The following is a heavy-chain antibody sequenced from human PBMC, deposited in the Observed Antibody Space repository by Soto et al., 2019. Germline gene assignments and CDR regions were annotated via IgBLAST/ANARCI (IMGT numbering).Heavy chain of an antibody. CDR2: IYYSGTT. D-gene: IGHD5-18*01. CDR1: GGSFSCYY. J-gene: IGHJ4*02. Sequence: SDTLSLTSAFYGGSFSCYYWSWIRQPPGKGLEWIGYIYYSGTTNYNPSLKSRVTISVDTSKNQFSLQLSSVTAADTAVYYCARLKNTAMAYWGQGTLVTVS. V-gene: IGHV4-34*01. CDR3: ARLKNTAMAY.